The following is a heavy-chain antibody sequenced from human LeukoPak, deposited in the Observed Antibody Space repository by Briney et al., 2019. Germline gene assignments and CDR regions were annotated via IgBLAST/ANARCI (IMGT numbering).Heavy chain of an antibody. CDR3: ARHFHNSSGTLFDY. CDR1: GGSISSNNYY. J-gene: IGHJ4*02. V-gene: IGHV4-39*01. D-gene: IGHD3-22*01. CDR2: IYYSGSN. Sequence: SETLSLTCTVSGGSISSNNYYWGWIPQPPGKGLEWIGRIYYSGSNYYNPSLKSRVTISVDTSKNQLSLKLISVAAADTAVYYCARHFHNSSGTLFDYWGQGTLVTVSS.